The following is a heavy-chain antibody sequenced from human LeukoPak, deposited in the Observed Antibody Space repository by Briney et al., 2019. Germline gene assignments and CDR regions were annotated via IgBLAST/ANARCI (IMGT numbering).Heavy chain of an antibody. Sequence: SETLSLTCAVYGGSFSGYYWSWIRQPPGKGLEWIGEINHSGSTNYNPSLKSRVTVSVDTSKNQFSLKLSSVTAADTAVYYCSRRPSRSRFDYWGQGALVTVSS. J-gene: IGHJ4*02. V-gene: IGHV4-34*01. D-gene: IGHD6-19*01. CDR2: INHSGST. CDR3: SRRPSRSRFDY. CDR1: GGSFSGYY.